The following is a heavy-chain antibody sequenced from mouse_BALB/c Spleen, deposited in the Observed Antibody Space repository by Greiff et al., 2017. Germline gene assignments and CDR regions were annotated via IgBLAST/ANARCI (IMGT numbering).Heavy chain of an antibody. CDR3: ARGYGNYVRYYAMDY. J-gene: IGHJ4*01. V-gene: IGHV5-4*02. CDR1: GFTFSDYY. Sequence: EVQVVESGGGLVKPGGSLKLSCAASGFTFSDYYMYWVRQTPEKRLEWVATISDGGSYTYYPDSVKGRFTISRDNAKNNLYLQMSSLKSEDTAMYYCARGYGNYVRYYAMDYWGQGTSVTVSS. CDR2: ISDGGSYT. D-gene: IGHD2-1*01.